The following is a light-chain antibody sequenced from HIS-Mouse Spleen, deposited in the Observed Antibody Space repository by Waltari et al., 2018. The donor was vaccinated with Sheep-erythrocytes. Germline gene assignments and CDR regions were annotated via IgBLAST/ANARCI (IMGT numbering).Light chain of an antibody. CDR3: MQALQTPRT. CDR1: SSDVGGYNY. V-gene: IGLV2-11*01. J-gene: IGLJ3*02. Sequence: QSALTQPRSVSGSPGQSVTISCTGTSSDVGGYNYVSWYQQHPGKAPKLMIYDVSKRPSGVPDRFSGSKSGNTASLTISGLQAEDVGVYYCMQALQTPRTFGQGTK. CDR2: DVS.